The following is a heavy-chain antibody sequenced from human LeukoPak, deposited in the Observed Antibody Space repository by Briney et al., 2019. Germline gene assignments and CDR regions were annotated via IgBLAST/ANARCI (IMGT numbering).Heavy chain of an antibody. D-gene: IGHD2-15*01. CDR2: ISPGDSDT. CDR3: ANSFLEGFDP. CDR1: GYSFTSYW. V-gene: IGHV5-51*01. Sequence: GESLKISCKGSGYSFTSYWIGLVRQMPGKDLEWMGVISPGDSDTRYSPSFQGQVTISADKSINTAYLQWSSLKASDTAMYYCANSFLEGFDPWGQGTLVTVSS. J-gene: IGHJ5*02.